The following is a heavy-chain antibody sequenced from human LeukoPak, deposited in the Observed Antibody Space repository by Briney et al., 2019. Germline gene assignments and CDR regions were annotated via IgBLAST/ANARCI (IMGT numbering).Heavy chain of an antibody. J-gene: IGHJ4*02. CDR3: AKHPASIVVHGVFDY. CDR1: GFTFSSSA. CDR2: ISNNGGYT. Sequence: GGSLRLSCAASGFTFSSSAMSWVRQAPGKGLEWVSAISNNGGYTYYADSVQGRFTISRDNSKSTPCLQMNSLRAEDTAVYYCAKHPASIVVHGVFDYWGQGTLVTVSS. V-gene: IGHV3-23*01. D-gene: IGHD3-22*01.